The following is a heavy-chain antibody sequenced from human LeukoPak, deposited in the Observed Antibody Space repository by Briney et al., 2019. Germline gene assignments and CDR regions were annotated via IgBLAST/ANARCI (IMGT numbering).Heavy chain of an antibody. CDR1: GFTFSSYE. Sequence: PGGSLRLSCAASGFTFSSYEMNWVRQAPGKGLEWVSYISSSGSTIYYADSVKGRFTISRDNAKNSLYLQMNSLRAEDTALYYCARGPLYYYGSGSYLYWGQGTLVTVSS. D-gene: IGHD3-10*01. J-gene: IGHJ4*02. V-gene: IGHV3-48*03. CDR3: ARGPLYYYGSGSYLY. CDR2: ISSSGSTI.